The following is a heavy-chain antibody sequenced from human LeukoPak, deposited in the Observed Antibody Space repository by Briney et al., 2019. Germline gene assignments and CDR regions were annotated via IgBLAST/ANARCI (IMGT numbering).Heavy chain of an antibody. CDR2: INPNSGGT. J-gene: IGHJ4*02. CDR3: ATNTKGIAVAGFDY. CDR1: GYTFTGHY. D-gene: IGHD6-19*01. V-gene: IGHV1-2*04. Sequence: ASVKVSCKASGYTFTGHYLHWVRQAPGQGLEWMGWINPNSGGTNYAQKFQGWVTMTRDTSISTAYMELSRLRSDDTAVYYCATNTKGIAVAGFDYWGQGTLVTVSS.